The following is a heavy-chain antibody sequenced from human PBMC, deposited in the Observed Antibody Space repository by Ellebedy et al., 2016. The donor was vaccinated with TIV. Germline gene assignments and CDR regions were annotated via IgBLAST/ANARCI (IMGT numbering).Heavy chain of an antibody. J-gene: IGHJ4*02. Sequence: GGSLRLXXAASGFNVSIYGMHWVRQAPGQGLECVAVSLSDGDNKYYGDSVKGRFSISRDNSKNTLYLQMNSLRIEDTAVYYCRAGGDFWGQGTLVTVSS. V-gene: IGHV3-30*05. CDR1: GFNVSIYG. D-gene: IGHD1-14*01. CDR2: SLSDGDNK. CDR3: RAGGDF.